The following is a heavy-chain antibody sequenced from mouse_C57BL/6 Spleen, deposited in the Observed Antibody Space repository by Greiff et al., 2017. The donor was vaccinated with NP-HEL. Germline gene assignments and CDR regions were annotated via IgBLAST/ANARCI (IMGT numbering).Heavy chain of an antibody. CDR3: AKGDGYPY. J-gene: IGHJ3*01. D-gene: IGHD2-3*01. V-gene: IGHV1-26*01. Sequence: EVQLQQSGPELVKPGASVKISCKASGYTFTDYYMNWVKQSHGKSLEWIGDINPNNGGTSYNQKFKGKATLTVDKSSSTAYMELRSLTSEDSAVYYCAKGDGYPYWGQGTLVTVSA. CDR2: INPNNGGT. CDR1: GYTFTDYY.